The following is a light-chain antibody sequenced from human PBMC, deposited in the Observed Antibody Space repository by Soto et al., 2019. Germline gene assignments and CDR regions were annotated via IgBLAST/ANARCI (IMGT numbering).Light chain of an antibody. CDR3: QQRYNWPNT. V-gene: IGKV3-11*01. CDR1: QSVGTY. Sequence: DIVLTQSPATLSFSPGERATLSCRASQSVGTYLAWYQHNPGQAPRLLIYDASNRATGIPARFSGSGSGTDFTLTISSPEPEDFAVYYCQQRYNWPNTFGQGTKLEIK. CDR2: DAS. J-gene: IGKJ2*01.